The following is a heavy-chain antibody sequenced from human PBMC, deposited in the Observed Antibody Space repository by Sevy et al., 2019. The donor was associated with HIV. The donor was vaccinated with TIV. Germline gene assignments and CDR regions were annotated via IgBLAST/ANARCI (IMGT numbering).Heavy chain of an antibody. CDR1: GFTFSSNW. CDR2: VKQDMSEK. Sequence: GGSLRLSCATSGFTFSSNWMTWVRQAPGKGLEWVANVKQDMSEKYYADSVKGRFTISRDNAKNSLYLEMNSLRAEDTAVYDCARAQRVAVLVVIGGLYFDFWGQGTLVTVSS. D-gene: IGHD2-21*01. V-gene: IGHV3-7*01. CDR3: ARAQRVAVLVVIGGLYFDF. J-gene: IGHJ4*02.